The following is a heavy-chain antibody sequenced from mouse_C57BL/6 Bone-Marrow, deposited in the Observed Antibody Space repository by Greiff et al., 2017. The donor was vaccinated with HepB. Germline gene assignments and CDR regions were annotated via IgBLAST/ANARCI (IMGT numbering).Heavy chain of an antibody. CDR3: ADYGSPHWYFDV. D-gene: IGHD1-1*01. Sequence: QVQLQQPGAELVKPGASVKLSCKASGYTFTSYWMHWVKQRPGQGLEWIGMIHPNSGSTNYNEKFKSKATLTVDKSSSTAYMQLSSLTSEDSAVYYCADYGSPHWYFDVWGTGTTVTVSS. V-gene: IGHV1-64*01. CDR2: IHPNSGST. CDR1: GYTFTSYW. J-gene: IGHJ1*03.